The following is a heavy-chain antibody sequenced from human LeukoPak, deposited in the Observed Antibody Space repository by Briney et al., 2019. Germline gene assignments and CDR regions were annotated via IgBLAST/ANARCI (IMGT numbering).Heavy chain of an antibody. V-gene: IGHV3-15*01. D-gene: IGHD1-1*01. J-gene: IGHJ3*02. CDR3: PTGGADTGSFDI. CDR1: GLTFSKPW. CDR2: IKSKSDGGTI. Sequence: GGSLTLYCATPGLTFSKPWFIWPDQAPGKGLEWVGRIKSKSDGGTIDYAAPVKGRFTISRDDSKNTLYLQMNGLKTEDTAVYYCPTGGADTGSFDIWGQGTMVTVSS.